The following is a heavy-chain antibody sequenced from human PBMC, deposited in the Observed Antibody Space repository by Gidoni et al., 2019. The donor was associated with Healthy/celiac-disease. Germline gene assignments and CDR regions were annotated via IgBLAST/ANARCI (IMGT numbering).Heavy chain of an antibody. CDR3: ELLWFGDQLDGMDV. D-gene: IGHD3-10*01. Sequence: EVQLLESGGGLVQPGGSLRLSCAASGFTFSSYAMSWVRQAPGKGLEWVSAISGSGGSTYYADSVKGRFTISRDNSKNTLYLQMNSLRAEDTAVYYCELLWFGDQLDGMDVWGQGTTVTVSS. V-gene: IGHV3-23*01. CDR2: ISGSGGST. CDR1: GFTFSSYA. J-gene: IGHJ6*02.